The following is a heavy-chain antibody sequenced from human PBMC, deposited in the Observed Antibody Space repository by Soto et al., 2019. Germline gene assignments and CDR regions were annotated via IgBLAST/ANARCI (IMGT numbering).Heavy chain of an antibody. J-gene: IGHJ6*02. V-gene: IGHV3-15*01. CDR2: IKSNTDGGTT. D-gene: IGHD3-10*01. CDR3: TKDWLDDMDV. CDR1: GFTFSNAW. Sequence: SGGSLRLSCAASGFTFSNAWMRWVRQAPGKGLEWVGRIKSNTDGGTTDDAATVKGRFTISKDESKNTLYLQMNSLKTEDTAVYYCTKDWLDDMDVWGQGTTVTVSS.